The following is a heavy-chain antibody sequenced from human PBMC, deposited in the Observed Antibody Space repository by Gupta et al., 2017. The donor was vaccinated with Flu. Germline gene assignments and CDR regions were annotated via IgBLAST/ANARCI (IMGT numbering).Heavy chain of an antibody. CDR1: GYTFSRSA. Sequence: QVQLVQSGAEVKKPGASVKVSCRASGYTFSRSAMHWVRQAPGQRLEWMGWINAGNGNTKYSQKFQGRVTITRDTSASTAYMELSSLRSEDTAVYYCASSFLPVTTLAFDYWGQGTLVTVSS. CDR3: ASSFLPVTTLAFDY. CDR2: INAGNGNT. J-gene: IGHJ4*02. D-gene: IGHD4-4*01. V-gene: IGHV1-3*01.